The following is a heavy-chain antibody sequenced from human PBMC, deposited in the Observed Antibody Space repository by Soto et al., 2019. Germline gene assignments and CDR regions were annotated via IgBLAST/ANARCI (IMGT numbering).Heavy chain of an antibody. V-gene: IGHV3-30*18. CDR2: ISYDGSNK. Sequence: SLRLSCAASGFTFSSYGMHWVRQAPGKGLEWVAVISYDGSNKYYADSVKGRFTISRDNSKNTLYLQMNSLRAEDTAVYYCAKEHTVGIRKAYYFDYWGQGTLVTVSS. D-gene: IGHD4-4*01. J-gene: IGHJ4*02. CDR3: AKEHTVGIRKAYYFDY. CDR1: GFTFSSYG.